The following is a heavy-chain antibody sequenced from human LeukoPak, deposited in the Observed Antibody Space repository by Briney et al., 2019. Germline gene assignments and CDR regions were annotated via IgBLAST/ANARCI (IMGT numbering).Heavy chain of an antibody. J-gene: IGHJ5*02. Sequence: ASVKVSCKASGYTFTGYYMHWVRQAPGQGLERMGWINPNSGGTNYAQKFQGRVTMTRDTSISTAYMELSRLRSDDTAVYYCARVGCSSTSCYDNWFDPWGQGTLVTVSS. CDR2: INPNSGGT. D-gene: IGHD2-2*01. V-gene: IGHV1-2*02. CDR1: GYTFTGYY. CDR3: ARVGCSSTSCYDNWFDP.